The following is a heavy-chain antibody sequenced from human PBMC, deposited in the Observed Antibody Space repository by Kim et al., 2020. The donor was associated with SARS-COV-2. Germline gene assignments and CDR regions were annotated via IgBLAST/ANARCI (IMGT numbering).Heavy chain of an antibody. D-gene: IGHD1-26*01. CDR2: ISYDGSNK. J-gene: IGHJ6*02. CDR1: GFTFSSYG. V-gene: IGHV3-30*18. CDR3: AKDLSAVGATKYYYYYYGMDV. Sequence: GGSLRLSCAASGFTFSSYGMHWVRQAPGKGLEWVAVISYDGSNKYYADSVKGRFTISRDNSKNTLYLQMNSLRAEDTAVYYCAKDLSAVGATKYYYYYYGMDVWGQGTTVTVSS.